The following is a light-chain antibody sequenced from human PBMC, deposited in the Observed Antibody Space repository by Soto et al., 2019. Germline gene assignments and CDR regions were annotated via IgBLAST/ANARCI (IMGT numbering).Light chain of an antibody. Sequence: EIELTQSPATWSLSPGETATLSCRASQSVDKFLAWYQQRPGQPPRLLISDSSNRATGVPVRFSGSGSGTVFTLTIGSLEPEDSAVYYCQQRKNWPPITFGQGTRLDI. CDR3: QQRKNWPPIT. CDR1: QSVDKF. J-gene: IGKJ5*01. V-gene: IGKV3-11*01. CDR2: DSS.